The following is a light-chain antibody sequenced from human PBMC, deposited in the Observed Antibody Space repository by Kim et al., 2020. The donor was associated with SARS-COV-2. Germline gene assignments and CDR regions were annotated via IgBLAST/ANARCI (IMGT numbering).Light chain of an antibody. J-gene: IGLJ2*01. CDR2: QDS. Sequence: VSRGQTASITCSGDKLGDKYACWYQQKPGQSPVLVIYQDSKRPSGIPERFSGSNSGNTATLTLSGTQAMDEADYYCQAWDSSTAVFGGGTQLTVL. CDR1: KLGDKY. CDR3: QAWDSSTAV. V-gene: IGLV3-1*01.